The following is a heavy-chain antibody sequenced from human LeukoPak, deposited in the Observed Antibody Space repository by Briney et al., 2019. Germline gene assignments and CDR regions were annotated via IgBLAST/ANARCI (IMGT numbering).Heavy chain of an antibody. CDR2: INHSGSA. CDR3: ARGRTAAGNDY. Sequence: PSETLSLTCAVYGGSFSRYYWTWIRQPPGKGLEWIGEINHSGSANYNPSLKSRVTISVDASKSQFSLRLSSVTAADTAVYYCARGRTAAGNDYWGQGTLVTVSS. CDR1: GGSFSRYY. D-gene: IGHD6-13*01. J-gene: IGHJ4*02. V-gene: IGHV4-34*01.